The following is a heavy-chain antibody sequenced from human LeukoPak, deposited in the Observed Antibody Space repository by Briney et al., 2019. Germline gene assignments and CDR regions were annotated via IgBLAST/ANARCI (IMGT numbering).Heavy chain of an antibody. V-gene: IGHV4-59*08. J-gene: IGHJ4*02. CDR3: ARHRLNSYGYTDFDY. D-gene: IGHD5-18*01. Sequence: ASETLSLTCTVSGGSISSYYWSWIRQPPGKGLEWIGYIYYSGSTNYNPSLKSRVTISVDTSKNQFSLKLSSVTAADTAVYYCARHRLNSYGYTDFDYWGQGTLVTVSS. CDR2: IYYSGST. CDR1: GGSISSYY.